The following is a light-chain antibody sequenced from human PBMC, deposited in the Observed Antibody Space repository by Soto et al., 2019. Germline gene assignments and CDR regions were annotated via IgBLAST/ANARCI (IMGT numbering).Light chain of an antibody. J-gene: IGLJ2*01. Sequence: SYELTQPPSLSVSPGQTASITCSGDKLGDRFVCWYQQKPGQSPVLVIYQDSQRPSGIPKRFSGSNSGNTATLTISGTQAMDEADYYCQAWDSNDVVFGGGTKLTVL. CDR1: KLGDRF. V-gene: IGLV3-1*01. CDR3: QAWDSNDVV. CDR2: QDS.